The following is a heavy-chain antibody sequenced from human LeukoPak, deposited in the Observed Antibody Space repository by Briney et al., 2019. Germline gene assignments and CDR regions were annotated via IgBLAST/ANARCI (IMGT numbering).Heavy chain of an antibody. CDR2: MNPNSGHT. J-gene: IGHJ4*02. V-gene: IGHV1-8*02. Sequence: ASVKVSCKASGGTFSSYAISWVRQAPGQGLEWMGWMNPNSGHTDYAQKFQGRVTMTRNTSISTAYMEVSSLRSEDTAVYYCARRYCSSTSCHYFDYWGQGTLVTVSS. CDR1: GGTFSSYA. D-gene: IGHD2-2*01. CDR3: ARRYCSSTSCHYFDY.